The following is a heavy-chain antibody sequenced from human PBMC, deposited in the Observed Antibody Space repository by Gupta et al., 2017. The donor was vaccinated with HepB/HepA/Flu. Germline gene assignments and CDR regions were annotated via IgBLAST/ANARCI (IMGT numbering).Heavy chain of an antibody. CDR1: GFIFDDYA. V-gene: IGHV3-9*01. Sequence: EVQLVESGGGLIQPGRSLRLTCAASGFIFDDYAMHWVRQVPGKGLEWVSSISWNSVLIDYADSIKGRFIISRDNAKNSLYLQMNSLRPEDTAFYFCAKEALTYDTSGFYFDYWGQGTRVTVSS. D-gene: IGHD3-22*01. CDR3: AKEALTYDTSGFYFDY. J-gene: IGHJ4*02. CDR2: ISWNSVLI.